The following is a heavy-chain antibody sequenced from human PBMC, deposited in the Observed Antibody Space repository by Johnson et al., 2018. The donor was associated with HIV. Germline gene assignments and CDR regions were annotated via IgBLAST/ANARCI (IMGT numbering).Heavy chain of an antibody. J-gene: IGHJ3*02. D-gene: IGHD1-14*01. CDR1: GFTFSNAW. Sequence: VQLVESGGGLVMPGGSLRLTCAASGFTFSNAWMNWVRQAPGKGLEWVGRIKSKTDGGTTDYAAPVKGRFTISRDDSKNTLYLQMNSLKTEDTAVYYCTTGRKGTGAFDIWGQGTMVTVSS. CDR3: TTGRKGTGAFDI. V-gene: IGHV3-15*01. CDR2: IKSKTDGGTT.